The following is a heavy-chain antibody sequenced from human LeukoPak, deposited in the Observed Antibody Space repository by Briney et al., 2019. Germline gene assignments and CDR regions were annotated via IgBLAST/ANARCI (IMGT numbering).Heavy chain of an antibody. CDR2: IYTSGST. V-gene: IGHV4-4*07. D-gene: IGHD6-6*01. CDR3: ARDWYSSLSGVYDY. J-gene: IGHJ4*02. Sequence: SETLSLTCTVSGGSISSYYWSWIRQPAGKGLEWIGRIYTSGSTNYNPSLKSRVTMSVDTSKNQFSLKLSSVTAADTAVYYCARDWYSSLSGVYDYWGQGTLVTVSS. CDR1: GGSISSYY.